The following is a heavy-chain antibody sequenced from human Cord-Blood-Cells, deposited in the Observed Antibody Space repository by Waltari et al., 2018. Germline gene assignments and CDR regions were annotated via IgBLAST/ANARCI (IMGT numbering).Heavy chain of an antibody. CDR3: ATVGALTDAYDAFDI. J-gene: IGHJ3*02. V-gene: IGHV1-24*01. Sequence: QVQLVQSGAEVKKPGASVKVSCKVSGYTLTELSMHWVRQAPGKGLEWMGGFDREDWETTYAQKYQGRVTMTEDTSTDTAYMGQRSLRSEDTAVYYCATVGALTDAYDAFDIWGQGTMVTVSS. CDR1: GYTLTELS. CDR2: FDREDWET. D-gene: IGHD3-16*01.